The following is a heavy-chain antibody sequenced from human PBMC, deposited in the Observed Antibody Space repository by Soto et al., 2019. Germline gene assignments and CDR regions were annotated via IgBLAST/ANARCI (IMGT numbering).Heavy chain of an antibody. CDR3: ATLGIVVVPALNWFDP. Sequence: ASVKVSCKASGYSFTGNSMHWVRQAPGQGLEWMGCINPKDGETNYAQKFQGRVTMTEDTSTDTAYMELSSLRSEDTAVYYCATLGIVVVPALNWFDPWGQGTLVTVSS. CDR2: INPKDGET. V-gene: IGHV1-24*01. CDR1: GYSFTGNS. J-gene: IGHJ5*02. D-gene: IGHD2-2*01.